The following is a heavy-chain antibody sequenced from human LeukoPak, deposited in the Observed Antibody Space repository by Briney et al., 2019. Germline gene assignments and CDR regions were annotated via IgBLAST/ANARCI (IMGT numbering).Heavy chain of an antibody. Sequence: PSETLSLTCTVSGGSISGANYYWAWIRQPPGKGLEWVSSVSSRSTYINYADSVKGRFTVSRDDAKNSLYLQMNSLRAEDTAVYYCARGGGYCGGDCYGIDYWGQGTLVTVSS. V-gene: IGHV3-21*01. J-gene: IGHJ4*02. D-gene: IGHD2-21*01. CDR3: ARGGGYCGGDCYGIDY. CDR1: GGSISGANYY. CDR2: VSSRSTYI.